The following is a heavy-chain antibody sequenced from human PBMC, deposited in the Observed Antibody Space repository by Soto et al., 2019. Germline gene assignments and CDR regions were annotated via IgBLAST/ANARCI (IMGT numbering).Heavy chain of an antibody. CDR1: GFTFYNYA. Sequence: GGFLRLSCAGSGFTFYNYAIHWVRQAPGKGGEWVSYISSGGINIHYADSVKGRFTISRDNAKNSLYLQMDNLRAEDTAVYYCARDHPNRNYGTCFDYWGQGTPVTVSS. V-gene: IGHV3-48*03. CDR2: ISSGGINI. D-gene: IGHD1-7*01. J-gene: IGHJ4*02. CDR3: ARDHPNRNYGTCFDY.